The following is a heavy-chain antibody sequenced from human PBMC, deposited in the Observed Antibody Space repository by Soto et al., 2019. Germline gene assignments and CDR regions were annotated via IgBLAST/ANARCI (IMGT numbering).Heavy chain of an antibody. CDR3: ARAILQNLYYYYAMDV. CDR2: IIPIFGTA. CDR1: GGTFSSYA. V-gene: IGHV1-69*06. D-gene: IGHD3-3*01. Sequence: ASVKVSCKASGGTFSSYAIGWVRQAPGQGLEWMGGIIPIFGTANYAQKFQGRVTITADKSTSTAYMELTRLTSDDTAVYFCARAILQNLYYYYAMDVWGQGTTVTVSS. J-gene: IGHJ6*02.